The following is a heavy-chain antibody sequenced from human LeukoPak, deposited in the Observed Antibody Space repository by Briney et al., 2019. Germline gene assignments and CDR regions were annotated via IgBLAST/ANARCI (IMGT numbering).Heavy chain of an antibody. D-gene: IGHD4-23*01. CDR1: GGTFSRCA. CDR3: ATGWLAETTVVTPYNY. V-gene: IGHV1-69*13. Sequence: SVKVSCKASGGTFSRCAISWVRQAPGQGLEWMGGIIPIFGKSNYAQKFQGRVTITADESTSTAYMELSSLRSEDTAVYYCATGWLAETTVVTPYNYWGQGTLVTVSS. CDR2: IIPIFGKS. J-gene: IGHJ4*02.